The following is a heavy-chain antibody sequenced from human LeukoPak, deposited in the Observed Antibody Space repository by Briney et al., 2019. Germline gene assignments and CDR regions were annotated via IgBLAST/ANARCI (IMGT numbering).Heavy chain of an antibody. V-gene: IGHV4-39*07. CDR1: GGSISSSDSY. J-gene: IGHJ6*03. Sequence: SETLSLTCTVSGGSISSSDSYWGWIRQPPGKGLEWIGNIYYSGSTNYNPSLKSRVTISVDTSKNQFSLKLSSVTAADTAVYYCARAGEGYGDYDPPPYYYYMDVWGKGTTVTISS. CDR3: ARAGEGYGDYDPPPYYYYMDV. D-gene: IGHD4-17*01. CDR2: IYYSGST.